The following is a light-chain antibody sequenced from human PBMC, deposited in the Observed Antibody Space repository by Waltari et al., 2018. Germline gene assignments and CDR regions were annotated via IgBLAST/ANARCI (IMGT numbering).Light chain of an antibody. CDR2: EVS. Sequence: QSALTQPASVSGSPGQSITFSCTGTSSDVGGYNYVSWYQQHPGKVPKLMMYEVSNRPSGVPNRFSGSTSGNTASLTISGLQAEDEADYYCLSYTSSSTYVFGTGTKVTVL. CDR1: SSDVGGYNY. V-gene: IGLV2-14*01. CDR3: LSYTSSSTYV. J-gene: IGLJ1*01.